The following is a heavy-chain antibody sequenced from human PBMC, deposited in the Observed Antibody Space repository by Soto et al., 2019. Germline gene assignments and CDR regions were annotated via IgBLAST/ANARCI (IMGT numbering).Heavy chain of an antibody. Sequence: EVQLLESGGGLVQPGGSLRLSCAASGFTFRSYAMSWVRQAPGKGLEWVSTISGSGGNTDYADSVKGRFTISRDNYKDTLNEQMKRSSLGAVYMAVYYCGKGHSGWSDDAFDIWGQGTMVTVSS. V-gene: IGHV3-23*01. CDR1: GFTFRSYA. CDR2: ISGSGGNT. D-gene: IGHD6-19*01. CDR3: GKGHSGWSDDAFDI. J-gene: IGHJ3*02.